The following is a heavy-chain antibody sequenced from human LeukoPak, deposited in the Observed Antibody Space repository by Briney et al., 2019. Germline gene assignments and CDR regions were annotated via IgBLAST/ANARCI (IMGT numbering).Heavy chain of an antibody. J-gene: IGHJ4*02. CDR1: GFTFSSYA. CDR3: AKSLRRDGYNIADFDY. CDR2: ISYDGSNK. Sequence: GGSLRLSCASSGFTFSSYAMHCVRQAPGKGLEWVAVISYDGSNKYYADSVKGRFTISRDNSKNTLYLQMKSLRAEDRAVYYWAKSLRRDGYNIADFDYWGQRTLVTVSS. D-gene: IGHD5-24*01. V-gene: IGHV3-30*04.